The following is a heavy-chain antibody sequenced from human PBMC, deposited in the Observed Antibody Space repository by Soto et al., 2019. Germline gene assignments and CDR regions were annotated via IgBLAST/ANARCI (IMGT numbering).Heavy chain of an antibody. D-gene: IGHD3-16*01. CDR3: ARGGEGLDV. CDR2: IYYTGDA. Sequence: SETLSLTCSVSGDSFTNHYWSWIRQAPGKGLEWIGYIYYTGDAKYTSSLQSRVTISVDAPKRQVSLSLTSVTAADTAIYYCARGGEGLDVWGPGTAVTVSS. J-gene: IGHJ6*02. CDR1: GDSFTNHY. V-gene: IGHV4-59*11.